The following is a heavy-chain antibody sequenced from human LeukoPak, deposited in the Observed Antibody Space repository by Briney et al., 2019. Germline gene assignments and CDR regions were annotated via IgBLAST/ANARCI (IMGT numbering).Heavy chain of an antibody. CDR2: IRYVGINK. D-gene: IGHD5-18*01. CDR1: GFTFSTYG. J-gene: IGHJ4*02. CDR3: AKRIQSAMATGY. V-gene: IGHV3-30*02. Sequence: GGSLRLSCAASGFTFSTYGMHWVRQAPGKGLEWVSFIRYVGINKYYADSVKGRFTISRDNSKNTLYLQMNGLRAEDTAVYYCAKRIQSAMATGYWGQGTLVTVSS.